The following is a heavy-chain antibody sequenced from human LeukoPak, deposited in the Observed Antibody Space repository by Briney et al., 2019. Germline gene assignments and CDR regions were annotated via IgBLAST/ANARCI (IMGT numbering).Heavy chain of an antibody. J-gene: IGHJ6*02. V-gene: IGHV1-8*01. CDR1: GYTFTIYD. CDR3: ARGATFGVTPRGYGMDV. Sequence: ASVKVSCKASGYTFTIYDINWVRQAPGQGLEWVGWMNPNNGGTVYAQKFQGRVTMTRDTSTGTSYMELNSLRSEDTAVYYCARGATFGVTPRGYGMDVWGQGTTVTVSS. D-gene: IGHD3-3*01. CDR2: MNPNNGGT.